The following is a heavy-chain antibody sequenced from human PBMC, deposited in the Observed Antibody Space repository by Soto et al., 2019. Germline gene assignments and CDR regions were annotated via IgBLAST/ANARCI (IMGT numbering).Heavy chain of an antibody. Sequence: SQTLSLTCTVSGGSISSYDWSWIRQPPGKGLEWIGYIYYSGSTNYNPPLKSRVTISVDTSKTQFPLKRSSVTAADTAVYYFARAPAPCYSSSCYYFAYWGQGTLVTVSP. D-gene: IGHD6-13*01. CDR3: ARAPAPCYSSSCYYFAY. V-gene: IGHV4-59*01. J-gene: IGHJ4*02. CDR2: IYYSGST. CDR1: GGSISSYD.